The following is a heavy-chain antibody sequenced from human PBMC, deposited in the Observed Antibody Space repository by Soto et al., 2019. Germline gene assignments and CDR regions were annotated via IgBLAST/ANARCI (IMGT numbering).Heavy chain of an antibody. Sequence: GTIINLCCRRILKHKRKGLEWIGYIYYSGSTNYNPSLKSRVTISVDTSKNQFSLRLSSVTAADTAVYYCARHSAATLFFSRRYYFDYWGQGTLVTVSS. CDR3: ARHSAATLFFSRRYYFDY. J-gene: IGHJ4*02. V-gene: IGHV4-59*08. CDR2: IYYSGST. D-gene: IGHD2-15*01. CDR1: GTIINLC.